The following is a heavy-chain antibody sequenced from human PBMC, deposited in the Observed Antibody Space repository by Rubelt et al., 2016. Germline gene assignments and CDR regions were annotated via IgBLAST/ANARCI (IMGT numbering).Heavy chain of an antibody. D-gene: IGHD3-10*01. CDR2: IYYSGST. CDR3: SRDSGLWSPRGIDY. Sequence: QVQLQESGPGLVKPSQTLSLTCTVSGGSISSGGYYWSWIRQHPGKGLEWIGYIYYSGSTHYNPSLKSRVNILLDTSKNQFSLKLSSVTAADTAIYYCSRDSGLWSPRGIDYWGQGTLVTVSS. V-gene: IGHV4-31*03. J-gene: IGHJ4*02. CDR1: GGSISSGGYY.